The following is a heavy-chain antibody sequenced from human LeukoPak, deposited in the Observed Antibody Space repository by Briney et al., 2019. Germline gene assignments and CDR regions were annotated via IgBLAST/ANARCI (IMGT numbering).Heavy chain of an antibody. CDR1: GGSISSHY. V-gene: IGHV4-59*11. D-gene: IGHD1-26*01. CDR3: AREVLVGATARFDY. Sequence: SETLSLTCTVSGGSISSHYWSWIRQPPGKGLEWIGYIDYSGSTNYNPSLKSRVTISVDTSKNQFSLKLSSVTSADTAVYYCAREVLVGATARFDYWGQGTLVTVSS. J-gene: IGHJ4*02. CDR2: IDYSGST.